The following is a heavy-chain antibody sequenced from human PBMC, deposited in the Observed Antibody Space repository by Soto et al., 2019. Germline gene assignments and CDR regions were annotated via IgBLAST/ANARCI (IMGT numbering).Heavy chain of an antibody. CDR2: ISGSGGST. Sequence: EVQLLESGGGLVQPGGSLRLSCAASGFTFSSYAMSWVRQAPGKGLEWVSAISGSGGSTYYADSVKGRFTISRDNSKNTLYLQMNSLRAEDTAVYYCAKDVEYYYGSGSYYWENNWSDPWGQGTLVTVSS. V-gene: IGHV3-23*01. D-gene: IGHD3-10*01. J-gene: IGHJ5*02. CDR3: AKDVEYYYGSGSYYWENNWSDP. CDR1: GFTFSSYA.